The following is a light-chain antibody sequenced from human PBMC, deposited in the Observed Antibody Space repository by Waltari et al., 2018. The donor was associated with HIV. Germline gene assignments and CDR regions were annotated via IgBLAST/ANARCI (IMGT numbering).Light chain of an antibody. CDR3: SSWDVVLNGPV. J-gene: IGLJ3*02. CDR1: YSNTERYA. CDR2: YDD. V-gene: IGLV1-36*01. Sequence: QSVLTQPPSVSGATGQRVTISCSGTYSNTERYAVNWYQQLPGKAPTPLIYYDDLVASGVSDRFSGSKSGTSASLAISGLQSDDEADYYCSSWDVVLNGPVFGGGTKLTVL.